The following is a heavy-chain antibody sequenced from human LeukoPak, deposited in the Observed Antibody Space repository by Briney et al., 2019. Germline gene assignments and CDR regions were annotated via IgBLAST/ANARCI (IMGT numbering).Heavy chain of an antibody. Sequence: GGSLRLSCAASGFTFSSYAMHWVRQAPGKGLEWVAVISYDGSNKYYADSVKGRFTISRDNSKNTLYLQMNSLRAEDTAVYYCARDGTYYYDSSGYYRLEDYYYYYYMDVWGKGTTVTVSS. V-gene: IGHV3-30*04. CDR1: GFTFSSYA. J-gene: IGHJ6*03. D-gene: IGHD3-22*01. CDR2: ISYDGSNK. CDR3: ARDGTYYYDSSGYYRLEDYYYYYYMDV.